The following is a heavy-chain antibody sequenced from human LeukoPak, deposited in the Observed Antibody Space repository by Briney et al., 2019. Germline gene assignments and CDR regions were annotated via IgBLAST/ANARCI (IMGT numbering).Heavy chain of an antibody. D-gene: IGHD6-13*01. Sequence: GGSLRLSCTASGFTFSSHWMHWVRQAPGKGLVWVSRINFDGSSTNYADSVKGRFTISRDNAKDTLYLQINTLRAEDTAVYYCATEAIAAAGTAYFQHWGQGTLVTVSS. J-gene: IGHJ1*01. CDR2: INFDGSST. CDR1: GFTFSSHW. V-gene: IGHV3-74*01. CDR3: ATEAIAAAGTAYFQH.